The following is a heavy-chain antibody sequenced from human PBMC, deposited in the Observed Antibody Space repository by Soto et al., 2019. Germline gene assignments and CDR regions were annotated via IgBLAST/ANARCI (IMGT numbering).Heavy chain of an antibody. V-gene: IGHV1-24*01. CDR1: GYTLTELS. J-gene: IGHJ6*02. CDR3: ARIEGLVTTKGKDV. Sequence: ASVKVSCKVSGYTLTELSMHWVRQAPGKGLEWMGGFDPEDGETIYAQKFQGRVTITRDTSADTAYMELSSLRSEDTAVYYCARIEGLVTTKGKDVWTRGTTVTVSS. CDR2: FDPEDGET. D-gene: IGHD4-17*01.